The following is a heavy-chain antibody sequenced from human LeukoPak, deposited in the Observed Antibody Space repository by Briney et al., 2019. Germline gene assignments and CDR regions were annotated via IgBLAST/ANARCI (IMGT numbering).Heavy chain of an antibody. D-gene: IGHD6-13*01. CDR2: IYYSGST. CDR3: ARRSHSSSWFFDF. V-gene: IGHV4-39*01. CDR1: GASISSSSYY. J-gene: IGHJ4*02. Sequence: PSEILSLTCTVSGASISSSSYYWGWIRQPPGKGLEWIGGIYYSGSTYNNPSLKSRVTISVDTSRNQFSLKLSSVTAADTAVYCCARRSHSSSWFFDFWGQGTLVTVSS.